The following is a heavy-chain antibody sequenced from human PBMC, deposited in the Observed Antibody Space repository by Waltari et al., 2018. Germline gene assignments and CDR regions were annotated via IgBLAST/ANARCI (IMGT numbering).Heavy chain of an antibody. J-gene: IGHJ4*02. CDR2: SGK. D-gene: IGHD3-16*01. CDR3: VRSYTTTTTPIAGY. CDR1: GGSINGYY. V-gene: IGHV4-59*01. Sequence: QVQLQESGPGLVKPSETLSLTCTVHGGSINGYYWSWIRQPPGKGLEWIRYSGKKYNPSLKSRVSISLDTSKNQFFLTLNSVTAADTAVYYCVRSYTTTTTPIAGYWGQGVLVTVS.